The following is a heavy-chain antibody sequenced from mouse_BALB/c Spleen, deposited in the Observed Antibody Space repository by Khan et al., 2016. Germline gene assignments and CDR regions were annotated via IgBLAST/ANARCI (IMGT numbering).Heavy chain of an antibody. CDR3: ARWGDYDGVFDY. CDR1: GYSITSDYA. CDR2: ISYSGST. Sequence: EVQLQESGPGLVKPSQSLSLTCTVTGYSITSDYAWNWIRQFPGNKLEWMGYISYSGSTSYNPSLKSRISITRDTSKNQFFLQLNSVTTEDTATXYSARWGDYDGVFDYWGQGTTLTVSS. J-gene: IGHJ2*01. D-gene: IGHD2-4*01. V-gene: IGHV3-2*02.